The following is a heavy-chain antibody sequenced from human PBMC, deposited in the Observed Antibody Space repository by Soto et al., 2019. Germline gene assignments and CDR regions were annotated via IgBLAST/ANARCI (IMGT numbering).Heavy chain of an antibody. Sequence: EVQLLESGGGLVHPGGSLRLSCAASGFTFSIYAMSWVRQAPGKGLEWVSTIGGSGGGASYAVIVRGRFTISRDNSQNTLYLQMNSLRAEDTAVYYCAKDAPGSGWLSDYWGQGTLVTVSS. J-gene: IGHJ4*02. D-gene: IGHD3-22*01. CDR1: GFTFSIYA. CDR3: AKDAPGSGWLSDY. V-gene: IGHV3-23*01. CDR2: IGGSGGGA.